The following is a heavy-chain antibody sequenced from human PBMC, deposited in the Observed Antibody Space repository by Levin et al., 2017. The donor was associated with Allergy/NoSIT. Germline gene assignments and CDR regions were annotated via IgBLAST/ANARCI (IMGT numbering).Heavy chain of an antibody. CDR3: ARGSWDYDILTGYLA. V-gene: IGHV1-69*13. CDR1: GGTFSSYA. D-gene: IGHD3-9*01. J-gene: IGHJ4*02. Sequence: SVKVSCKASGGTFSSYAISWVRQAPGQGLEWMGGIIPIFGTANYAQKFQGRVTITADESTSTAYMELSSLRSEDTAVYYCARGSWDYDILTGYLAWGQGTLVTVSS. CDR2: IIPIFGTA.